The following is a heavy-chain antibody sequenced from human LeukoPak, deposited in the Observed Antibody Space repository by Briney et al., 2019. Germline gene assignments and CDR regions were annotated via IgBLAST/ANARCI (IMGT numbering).Heavy chain of an antibody. V-gene: IGHV1-46*01. J-gene: IGHJ4*02. D-gene: IGHD6-13*01. Sequence: ASVKVSCKASGYTFTSYYMHWVRQAPGQGLEWMGIINPSGGSTSYAQKFQGRVTMTRGMSTSTVYMELSSLRSEDTAVYYCARVIAAAGYFDYWGQGTLVTVSS. CDR3: ARVIAAAGYFDY. CDR2: INPSGGST. CDR1: GYTFTSYY.